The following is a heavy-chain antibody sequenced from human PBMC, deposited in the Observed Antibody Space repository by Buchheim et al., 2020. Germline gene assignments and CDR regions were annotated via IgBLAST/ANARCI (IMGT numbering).Heavy chain of an antibody. CDR1: GFTFSSYA. CDR2: ISYDGSNK. CDR3: ARDSSGWYYNLMA. J-gene: IGHJ5*02. D-gene: IGHD6-19*01. Sequence: QVQLVESGGGVVQPGRSLRLSCAASGFTFSSYAMHWVRQAPGKGLEWVAVISYDGSNKYYADSVKGRFTISRDNSKNTLYLQMNSLRAEDTAVYYCARDSSGWYYNLMAWGQGTL. V-gene: IGHV3-30-3*01.